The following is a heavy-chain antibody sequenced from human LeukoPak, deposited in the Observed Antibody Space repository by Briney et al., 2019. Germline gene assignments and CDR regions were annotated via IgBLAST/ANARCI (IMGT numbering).Heavy chain of an antibody. J-gene: IGHJ5*02. Sequence: QPGGSLRLSCAASGFTFSNYWMIWGRQAPGKGLEWVGNIKQDGSEKRYADSVRDRFSISRDNAQTSLYLQMNSLRAEDTAVYYCARASDPWLQLTWGPGNLVTVSS. V-gene: IGHV3-7*05. CDR3: ARASDPWLQLT. CDR1: GFTFSNYW. D-gene: IGHD5-24*01. CDR2: IKQDGSEK.